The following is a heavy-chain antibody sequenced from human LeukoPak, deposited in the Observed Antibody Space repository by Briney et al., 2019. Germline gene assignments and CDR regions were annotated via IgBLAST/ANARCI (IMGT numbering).Heavy chain of an antibody. Sequence: GGSLRLSCAASGFTFSSYSMNWVRQAPGKGREWDSSISSSSSYIYYPPSVKGRFTISTDNSKNSLYLQMNSLTAEDTAVYYCARIEDYYFYGMDVWGQGTTVTVSS. CDR2: ISSSSSYI. CDR1: GFTFSSYS. V-gene: IGHV3-21*01. CDR3: ARIEDYYFYGMDV. J-gene: IGHJ6*02. D-gene: IGHD2-15*01.